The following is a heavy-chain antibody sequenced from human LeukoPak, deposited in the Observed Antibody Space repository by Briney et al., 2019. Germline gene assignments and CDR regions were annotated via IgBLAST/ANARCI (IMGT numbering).Heavy chain of an antibody. Sequence: PGGSLRLSCAASGFTFSSYSMNWVRQAPGKGLEWVSSISSSSSYIYYADSVKGRFTISRDNAKNSLYLQMNSLRAEDTAVYYCARAPAAILYYYYGMDVWGQGTTVIVSS. CDR1: GFTFSSYS. V-gene: IGHV3-21*01. J-gene: IGHJ6*02. D-gene: IGHD2-2*01. CDR2: ISSSSSYI. CDR3: ARAPAAILYYYYGMDV.